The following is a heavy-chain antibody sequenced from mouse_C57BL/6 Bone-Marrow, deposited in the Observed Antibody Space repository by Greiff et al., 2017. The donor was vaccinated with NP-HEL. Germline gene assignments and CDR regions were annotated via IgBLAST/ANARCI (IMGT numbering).Heavy chain of an antibody. Sequence: QVQLQQPGAELVKPGASVKLSCKASGYTFTSYWMHWVKQRPGRGLEWIGRIDPNSGGTKYNEKFKSKATLTVDKPSSTAYMQLSSLTSDDSAVYYCARDYSNSPYYAMDYWGQGTSVTVSS. CDR2: IDPNSGGT. V-gene: IGHV1-72*01. CDR1: GYTFTSYW. CDR3: ARDYSNSPYYAMDY. J-gene: IGHJ4*01. D-gene: IGHD2-5*01.